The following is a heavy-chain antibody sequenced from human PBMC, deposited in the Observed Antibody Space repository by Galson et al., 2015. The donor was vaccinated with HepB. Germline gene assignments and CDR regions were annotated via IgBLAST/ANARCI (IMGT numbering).Heavy chain of an antibody. Sequence: SVKVSCKASGYTFTSYGFSWVRQAPGQGLEWMGWISAYNGYTTYAQEFQGRVTMTTDTSASTAYMELRSLRSDDTAVYYCARDAGLWDNHWGQGTLVTVSS. CDR1: GYTFTSYG. J-gene: IGHJ4*02. V-gene: IGHV1-18*01. CDR3: ARDAGLWDNH. D-gene: IGHD1-26*01. CDR2: ISAYNGYT.